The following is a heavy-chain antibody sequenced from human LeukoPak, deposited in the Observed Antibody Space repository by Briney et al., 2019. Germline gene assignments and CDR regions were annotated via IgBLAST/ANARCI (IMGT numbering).Heavy chain of an antibody. CDR2: IYPSGST. J-gene: IGHJ5*02. Sequence: PSETLSLTCTVSGYSISSGYYWAWIRQPPGKGLEWIGSIYPSGSTYYNPSLKSRVTISVDTSKNQFSVKLSSVTAADTAVYYCARRGSSWNWFDPWGQGTPVTVSS. V-gene: IGHV4-38-2*02. CDR3: ARRGSSWNWFDP. D-gene: IGHD6-13*01. CDR1: GYSISSGYY.